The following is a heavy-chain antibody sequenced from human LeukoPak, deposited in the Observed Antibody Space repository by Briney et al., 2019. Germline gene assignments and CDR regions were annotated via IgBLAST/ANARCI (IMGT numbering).Heavy chain of an antibody. CDR3: ATGAGTTPFDAVDM. CDR2: ISVGYT. D-gene: IGHD1-1*01. J-gene: IGHJ3*02. V-gene: IGHV1-18*01. Sequence: ASVKVSCKVSGYTSDTYGVTWVRLAPGHGLQWVGWISVGYTKYAQKFQGRVTVTADTSSSTVYLEMRGLTSDDTAVYYCATGAGTTPFDAVDMWGQGTRVTVSS. CDR1: GYTSDTYG.